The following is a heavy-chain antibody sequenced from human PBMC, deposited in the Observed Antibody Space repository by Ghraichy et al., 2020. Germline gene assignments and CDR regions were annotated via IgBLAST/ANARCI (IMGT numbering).Heavy chain of an antibody. J-gene: IGHJ4*02. CDR3: VRLSSRYCSGGSCYPGY. D-gene: IGHD2-15*01. CDR2: IYPGDSDT. Sequence: KLSCKGSGYSFTSYWIGWVRQMPGKGLEWMGIIYPGDSDTRYSPSFQGQVTISADKSISTAYLQWSSLKASDTAMYYCVRLSSRYCSGGSCYPGYWGQGTLVTVSS. CDR1: GYSFTSYW. V-gene: IGHV5-51*01.